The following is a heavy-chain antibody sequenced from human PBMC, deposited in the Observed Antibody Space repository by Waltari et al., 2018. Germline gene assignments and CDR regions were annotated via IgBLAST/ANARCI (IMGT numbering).Heavy chain of an antibody. V-gene: IGHV4-39*01. D-gene: IGHD6-13*01. J-gene: IGHJ5*02. CDR2: IYYSGST. Sequence: QLQLQESGPGLVKPSETLSLTCTVSGGSISSSSYYWGWIRQPPGKGLECIGSIYYSGSTYYNPSLKSRVTISVDTSKNQFSLKLSSVTAADTAVYYCARRGIAAAGTVGPWGQGTLVTVSS. CDR1: GGSISSSSYY. CDR3: ARRGIAAAGTVGP.